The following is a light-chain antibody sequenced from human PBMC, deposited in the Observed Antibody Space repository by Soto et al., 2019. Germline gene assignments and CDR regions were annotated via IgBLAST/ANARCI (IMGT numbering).Light chain of an antibody. V-gene: IGKV3-15*01. J-gene: IGKJ5*01. CDR3: QQYNNWPPIT. CDR2: RAS. CDR1: QNVTSN. Sequence: EIVMTQSPATLSVSPGERVTLSCRASQNVTSNLAWYQQKPGQAPRLLIYRASTRATDIAARFSGSGSGTEFTLTTSGLQSEDFAGYYCQQYNNWPPITFGQGTRLEIK.